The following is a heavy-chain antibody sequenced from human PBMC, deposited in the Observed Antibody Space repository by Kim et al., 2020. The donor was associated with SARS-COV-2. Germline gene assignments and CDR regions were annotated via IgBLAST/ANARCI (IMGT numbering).Heavy chain of an antibody. Sequence: SETLSLTCTVSGGSISSSSYYWGWIRQPPGKGLEWIGSIYYSGSTYYNPSLKSRVTISVDTSKNQFSLKLSSVTAADTAVYYCASPSGSYPGPFDYWGQGTLVTVSS. V-gene: IGHV4-39*01. D-gene: IGHD1-26*01. CDR1: GGSISSSSYY. CDR2: IYYSGST. J-gene: IGHJ4*02. CDR3: ASPSGSYPGPFDY.